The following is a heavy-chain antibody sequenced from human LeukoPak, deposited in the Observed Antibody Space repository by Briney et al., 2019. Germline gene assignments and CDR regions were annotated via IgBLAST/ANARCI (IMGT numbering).Heavy chain of an antibody. CDR3: ARHSRSGSGDYENAFDI. J-gene: IGHJ3*02. CDR2: IYSGRST. Sequence: SETLSLTCTVSGVSISSSSYHWVWIRPSPGMGLEWIGNIYSGRSTYYTPSLKSRVTISVDTSKNQFSLKLSSVTAADTDIYFCARHSRSGSGDYENAFDIWGQGTMVTVSS. CDR1: GVSISSSSYH. V-gene: IGHV4-39*01. D-gene: IGHD4-17*01.